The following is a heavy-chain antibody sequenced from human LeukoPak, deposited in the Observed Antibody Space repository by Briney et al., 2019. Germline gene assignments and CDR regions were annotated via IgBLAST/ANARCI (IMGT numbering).Heavy chain of an antibody. CDR2: ISSSGSTI. D-gene: IGHD6-19*01. V-gene: IGHV3-48*03. CDR1: GFTFSSYE. CDR3: ARDSSGWPFDY. J-gene: IGHJ4*02. Sequence: GGSLRPSCAASGFTFSSYEMNWVRQAPGKGLEWVSYISSSGSTIYYADSVKGRFTISRDNAKNSLYLQMNSLRAEDTAVYYCARDSSGWPFDYWGQGTLVTVSS.